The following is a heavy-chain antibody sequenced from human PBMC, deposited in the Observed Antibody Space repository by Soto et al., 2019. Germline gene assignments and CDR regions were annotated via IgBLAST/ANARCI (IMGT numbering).Heavy chain of an antibody. Sequence: GGSLRLSCAASGFTFSSYSMNWVRQAPGKGLEWVSSISSSSSYIYYADSVKGRFTISRDNAKNSLYLQMNSLRAEDTAVYYCARHSDGHYDILTGYSLDYWGQGTLVTVSS. CDR2: ISSSSSYI. V-gene: IGHV3-21*01. CDR1: GFTFSSYS. D-gene: IGHD3-9*01. J-gene: IGHJ4*02. CDR3: ARHSDGHYDILTGYSLDY.